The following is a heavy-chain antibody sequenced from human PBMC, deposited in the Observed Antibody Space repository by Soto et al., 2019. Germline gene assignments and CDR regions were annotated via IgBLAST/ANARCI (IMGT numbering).Heavy chain of an antibody. J-gene: IGHJ3*02. D-gene: IGHD2-15*01. CDR1: GGSFSGYY. CDR3: ARGDYCSGGSCYSFTNDAFDI. V-gene: IGHV4-34*01. Sequence: QVQLQQWGAGLLKPSETLSLTCAVYGGSFSGYYWSWIRQPPGKGLEWIGEINHSGSTNYNPSLKRRVTISVDTSKNQFSLKLSSVTAADTAVYYCARGDYCSGGSCYSFTNDAFDIWGQGTMVTVSS. CDR2: INHSGST.